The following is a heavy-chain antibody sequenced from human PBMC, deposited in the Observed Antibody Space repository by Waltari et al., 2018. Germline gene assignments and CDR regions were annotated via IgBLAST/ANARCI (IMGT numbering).Heavy chain of an antibody. V-gene: IGHV3-23*01. CDR1: GFIFSDYG. CDR2: INTAGRTT. D-gene: IGHD3-22*01. Sequence: EVKLLESGGNLVQPGGYLGISCPAPGFIFSDYGMAWVRQAPGKGLGWVSAINTAGRTTYYADSVGGRFTISRDNSQGTLYLQMNDLRAEDTAIYYCAKAFLAVKPYYFDFWGQGTLVTVSS. CDR3: AKAFLAVKPYYFDF. J-gene: IGHJ4*02.